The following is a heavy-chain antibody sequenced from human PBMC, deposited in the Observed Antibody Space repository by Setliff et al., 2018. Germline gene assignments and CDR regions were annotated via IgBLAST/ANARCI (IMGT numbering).Heavy chain of an antibody. D-gene: IGHD4-17*01. Sequence: SETLSLTCTVSGGSISTYYWSWIRQPPGKGLEWIGYIYYSGRTNYNPSLRSRVTTSVDTSKNQFSLKVSSVTAADTAVYYCARHENDYGDYDDAFDIWGQGTMVTVSS. J-gene: IGHJ3*02. CDR2: IYYSGRT. CDR1: GGSISTYY. V-gene: IGHV4-59*08. CDR3: ARHENDYGDYDDAFDI.